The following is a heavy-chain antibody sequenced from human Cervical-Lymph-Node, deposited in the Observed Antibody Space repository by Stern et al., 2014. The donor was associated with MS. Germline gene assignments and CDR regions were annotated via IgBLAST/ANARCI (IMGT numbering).Heavy chain of an antibody. Sequence: QLPLQESGPGLVKPSETLSLICTVSGGSISSYYWSWIRQPPGKGLEWIGYGYYSGSKNYNPSLKSRVTISVDTSKNQFSLKLTAVTAADTAMYYCARLRVITASFDPWGQGTLVTVSS. V-gene: IGHV4-59*01. CDR1: GGSISSYY. D-gene: IGHD4-11*01. J-gene: IGHJ5*02. CDR2: GYYSGSK. CDR3: ARLRVITASFDP.